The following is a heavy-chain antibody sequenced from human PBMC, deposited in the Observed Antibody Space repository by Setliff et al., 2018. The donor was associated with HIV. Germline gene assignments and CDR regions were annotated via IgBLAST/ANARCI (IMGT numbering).Heavy chain of an antibody. J-gene: IGHJ6*03. CDR2: IHPGDSDT. CDR3: ARHTRQLEFLEWLSPHYYHYYYMDV. D-gene: IGHD3-3*01. Sequence: GESLKISCKTSGYTFSSYWIAWVRQMPGKGLEWMGIIHPGDSDTTYSPSFQGQVTISADKSISTAYLQWSSLKASDTAMYYCARHTRQLEFLEWLSPHYYHYYYMDVWGQGTTVTVSS. V-gene: IGHV5-51*01. CDR1: GYTFSSYW.